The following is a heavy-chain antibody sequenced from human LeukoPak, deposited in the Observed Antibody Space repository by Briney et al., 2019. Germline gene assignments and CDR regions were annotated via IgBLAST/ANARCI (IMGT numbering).Heavy chain of an antibody. D-gene: IGHD4-17*01. V-gene: IGHV1-69*06. Sequence: SVKVSCKASGGTFSSYAISWVRQAPGQGLEWMGGIIPIFGTANYAQKFQGRVAMTEDTSTDTAYMELSSLRSEDTAVYYCARDPNGDYVGAFDFWGQGTMVTVSS. CDR3: ARDPNGDYVGAFDF. CDR2: IIPIFGTA. CDR1: GGTFSSYA. J-gene: IGHJ3*01.